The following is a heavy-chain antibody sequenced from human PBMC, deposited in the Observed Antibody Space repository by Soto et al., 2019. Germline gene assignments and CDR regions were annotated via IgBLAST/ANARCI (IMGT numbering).Heavy chain of an antibody. CDR3: ARYVGGSYSPIDY. CDR1: GGSISSNNKY. V-gene: IGHV4-39*01. J-gene: IGHJ4*02. CDR2: IYYSGST. Sequence: QLQLQEAGPGLVKPSETLSLTCIVSGGSISSNNKYWGWIRQPPGRGLEWVASIYYSGSTYYNPSLKSRVSISVDTAKNQFSLKLSSVTAADTALDYCARYVGGSYSPIDYWGQGTLVSVSS. D-gene: IGHD1-26*01.